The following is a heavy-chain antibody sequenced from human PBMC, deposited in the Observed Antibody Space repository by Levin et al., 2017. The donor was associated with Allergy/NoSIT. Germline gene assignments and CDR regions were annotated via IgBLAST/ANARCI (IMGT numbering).Heavy chain of an antibody. CDR3: ANMVQGVPDY. V-gene: IGHV3-48*03. CDR1: GFTFSSYE. J-gene: IGHJ4*02. Sequence: PGGSLRLSCAASGFTFSSYEMNWVRQAPGKGLEWVSYISSSGSTIYYADSVKGRFTISRDNAKNSLYLQMNSLRAEDTAVYYCANMVQGVPDYWGQGTLVTVSS. CDR2: ISSSGSTI. D-gene: IGHD3-10*01.